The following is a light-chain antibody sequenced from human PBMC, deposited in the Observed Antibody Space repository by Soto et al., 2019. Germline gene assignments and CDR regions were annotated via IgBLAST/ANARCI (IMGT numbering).Light chain of an antibody. J-gene: IGKJ3*01. Sequence: EIVMTQSPGTLSVSTGERATLSCRASQSVSSNLAWYQQKPGQAPRLLIFATSRRATDIPDRFSGSGSGTDFTLTISRLEPEDFAVYYCQQYGSSPAFGPGTKVDNK. V-gene: IGKV3-20*01. CDR2: ATS. CDR3: QQYGSSPA. CDR1: QSVSSN.